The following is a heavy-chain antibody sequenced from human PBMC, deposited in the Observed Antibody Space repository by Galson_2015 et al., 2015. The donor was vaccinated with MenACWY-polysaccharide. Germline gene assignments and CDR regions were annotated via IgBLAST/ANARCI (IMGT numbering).Heavy chain of an antibody. Sequence: SLRLSCAASGSRFSHSGMHWVRQAPGKGLEWVAVIQYDGSKIVYADSVKGRFTISRDNSKNTLFLEMNSLGAEDTAAYYCAREGSRIVFHAFDTWGQGTMVTVSS. CDR1: GSRFSHSG. CDR2: IQYDGSKI. CDR3: AREGSRIVFHAFDT. V-gene: IGHV3-33*01. J-gene: IGHJ3*02. D-gene: IGHD6-13*01.